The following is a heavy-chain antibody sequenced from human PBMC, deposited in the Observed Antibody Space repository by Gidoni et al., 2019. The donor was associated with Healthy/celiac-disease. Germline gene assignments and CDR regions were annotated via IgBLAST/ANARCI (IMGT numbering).Heavy chain of an antibody. CDR1: GFTFSSYD. CDR2: IVTAGDT. Sequence: QLVESGAVLVQSWGSLRLSCAASGFTFSSYDMHWVLQATGNGLESVSAIVTAGDTYYPGSVKGRFTISRDNEKNSLYLQVNGVRDGEMAVYYCARGSPLESWYFDLWGRGTMVTVSS. J-gene: IGHJ2*01. CDR3: ARGSPLESWYFDL. D-gene: IGHD3-3*01. V-gene: IGHV3-13*01.